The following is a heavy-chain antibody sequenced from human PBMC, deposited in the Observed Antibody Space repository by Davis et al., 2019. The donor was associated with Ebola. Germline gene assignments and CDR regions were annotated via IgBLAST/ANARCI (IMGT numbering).Heavy chain of an antibody. D-gene: IGHD3-22*01. J-gene: IGHJ4*02. CDR3: ARAEGMRYYYDSSGYYPPNY. CDR1: GFTFSGYW. V-gene: IGHV3-74*01. Sequence: PSETLSLTCAASGFTFSGYWMHWVRQVPGRGLVWVSLINTDGSVTNYADSVKGRFTISRDNAKDTLYLQMNSLRAEDTALYYCARAEGMRYYYDSSGYYPPNYWGQGTLVTVSS. CDR2: INTDGSVT.